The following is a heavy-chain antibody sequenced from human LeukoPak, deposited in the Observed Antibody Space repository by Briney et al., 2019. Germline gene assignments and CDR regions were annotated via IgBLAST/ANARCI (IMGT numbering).Heavy chain of an antibody. D-gene: IGHD6-19*01. V-gene: IGHV4-4*07. CDR1: GGPMSTYY. CDR2: IYSSGNT. J-gene: IGHJ3*02. CDR3: ANGVTRSYSSGWSAGYGFDI. Sequence: SETLSLTCTVSGGPMSTYYWSWIRQPAGKGLEWVGRIYSSGNTNYNASLKSRVTMSVDTSKNQFSLKLSSVTAADTAVYYCANGVTRSYSSGWSAGYGFDIWGQGTKVTVSS.